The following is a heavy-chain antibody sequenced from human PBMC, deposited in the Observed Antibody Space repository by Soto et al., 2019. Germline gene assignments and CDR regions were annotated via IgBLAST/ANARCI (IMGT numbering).Heavy chain of an antibody. CDR1: NGSITSGGYY. CDR2: IYHSGST. CDR3: ARMSGTYDVPDY. Sequence: QVQLQESAPRLVEASQTLSLTCTVSNGSITSGGYYWRWIRQPPGKRLEWIGYIYHSGSTFYSPTLQRRLTMSVDTSKNQFSLTLSSVTAADTAVYHCARMSGTYDVPDYWGQGTPITVSS. V-gene: IGHV4-31*03. D-gene: IGHD1-26*01. J-gene: IGHJ4*02.